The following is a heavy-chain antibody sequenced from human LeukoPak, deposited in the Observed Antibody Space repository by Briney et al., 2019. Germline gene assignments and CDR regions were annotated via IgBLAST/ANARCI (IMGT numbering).Heavy chain of an antibody. Sequence: ASVKVSCKASGYTFTGYYMHWVRQAPGQGLEWMGWINPNSGGTNYAQKFQGRVTMTRDTSISTAYMELSRLRSDDTAVYYCARYIAPSRPVYCSGGSCYYDAFDIWGQGTMVTVSS. V-gene: IGHV1-2*02. D-gene: IGHD2-15*01. CDR3: ARYIAPSRPVYCSGGSCYYDAFDI. CDR2: INPNSGGT. CDR1: GYTFTGYY. J-gene: IGHJ3*02.